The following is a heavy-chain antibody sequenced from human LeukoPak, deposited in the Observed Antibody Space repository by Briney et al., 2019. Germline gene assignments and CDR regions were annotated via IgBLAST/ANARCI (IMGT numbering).Heavy chain of an antibody. Sequence: ASVKVSCKASGYTFTVYYMHWVRQAPGQGLEWMGWINPNSGGTNYAQKFQGRVTMTRDTSIGTAYMELSRLRSDDTAVYYCARTSVAPREWLSFDYWGQGTLVTVSS. CDR2: INPNSGGT. D-gene: IGHD3-3*01. CDR3: ARTSVAPREWLSFDY. J-gene: IGHJ4*02. CDR1: GYTFTVYY. V-gene: IGHV1-2*02.